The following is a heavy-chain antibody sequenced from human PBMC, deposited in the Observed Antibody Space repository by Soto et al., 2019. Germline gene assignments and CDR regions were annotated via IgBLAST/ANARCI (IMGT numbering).Heavy chain of an antibody. J-gene: IGHJ4*02. Sequence: QVQLVESGGGVVQPGTSLRLSCVGSGFTFRSYVIHWVRQAPGKGLEWVALTSYDGSNKYYDDSVKGRFTISRDNSRNTLDLQMDNLSLEDTALYYGARWGTTGGLDVWGQGTLVSVSS. V-gene: IGHV3-30*19. CDR2: TSYDGSNK. D-gene: IGHD3-16*01. CDR1: GFTFRSYV. CDR3: ARWGTTGGLDV.